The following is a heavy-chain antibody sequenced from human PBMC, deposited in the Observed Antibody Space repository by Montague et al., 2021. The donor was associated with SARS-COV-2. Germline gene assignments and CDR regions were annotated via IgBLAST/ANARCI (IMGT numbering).Heavy chain of an antibody. CDR3: ARGLLTINMIVVVMAGASNWFAP. D-gene: IGHD3-22*01. Sequence: SETLSLTCAVYGGSFSGYYWSWIRQPPGKGLEWIGEINQSESPNYNPSLKSRVTISLDTSKNQISLRLTSVTAADTAVYYCARGLLTINMIVVVMAGASNWFAPWGQGTLVPFSS. CDR1: GGSFSGYY. V-gene: IGHV4-34*01. J-gene: IGHJ5*02. CDR2: INQSESP.